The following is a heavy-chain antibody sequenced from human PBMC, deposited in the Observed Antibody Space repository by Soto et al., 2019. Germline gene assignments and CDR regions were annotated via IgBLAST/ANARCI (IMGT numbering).Heavy chain of an antibody. J-gene: IGHJ4*02. CDR2: IYPGDSDT. D-gene: IGHD2-2*02. CDR3: ARSRYCSSTSCYTGPFDY. CDR1: GYSFTSYW. V-gene: IGHV5-51*01. Sequence: LGESLKISCKGYGYSFTSYWIGWVRQMPGKGLEWMGIIYPGDSDTRYSPSFQGQVTISADKSISTAYLQWSSLKASDTAMYYCARSRYCSSTSCYTGPFDYWGQGTLVTVSS.